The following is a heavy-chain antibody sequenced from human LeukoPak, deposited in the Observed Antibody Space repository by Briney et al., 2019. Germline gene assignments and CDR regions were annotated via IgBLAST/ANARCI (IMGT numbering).Heavy chain of an antibody. CDR1: GGTFSSYA. D-gene: IGHD6-19*01. CDR3: ARDRQSEASWFDP. Sequence: ASVKVSCEASGGTFSSYAISWVRQAPGQGLEWMRRIIPILGIANYAQKFQGRVTITADKSTSTAYMELSSLRSEDTAVYYCARDRQSEASWFDPWGQGTLVTVSS. CDR2: IIPILGIA. J-gene: IGHJ5*02. V-gene: IGHV1-69*04.